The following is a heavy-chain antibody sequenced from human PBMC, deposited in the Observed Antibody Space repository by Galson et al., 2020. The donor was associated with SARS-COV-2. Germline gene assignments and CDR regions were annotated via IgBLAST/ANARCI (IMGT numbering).Heavy chain of an antibody. CDR1: GGSVDNYY. Sequence: SETLSLTCTVSGGSVDNYYWSWVRQPPGKTLEWLAYIYYTGTTAYNPSLRSRLTISVDRSKNQISLKLTSVTAEDSAVYYCTRHPTIAEFKWGLDPWGQGTLVTVSS. CDR2: IYYTGTT. D-gene: IGHD7-27*01. V-gene: IGHV4-59*08. J-gene: IGHJ5*02. CDR3: TRHPTIAEFKWGLDP.